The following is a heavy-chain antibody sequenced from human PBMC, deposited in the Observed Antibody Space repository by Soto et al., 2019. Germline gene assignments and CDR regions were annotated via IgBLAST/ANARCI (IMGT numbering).Heavy chain of an antibody. J-gene: IGHJ6*02. CDR2: MNPNSGNT. V-gene: IGHV1-8*01. CDR3: ARGRSMRPGITIFGVVSPRYYYYGMDV. Sequence: ASVKVSCKASGYTFTSYDINWVRQATGQGLEWMGWMNPNSGNTGYAQKFQGRVTMTRNTSISTAYMELSSLRSEDTAVYYCARGRSMRPGITIFGVVSPRYYYYGMDVWGQGTTVTVSS. CDR1: GYTFTSYD. D-gene: IGHD3-3*01.